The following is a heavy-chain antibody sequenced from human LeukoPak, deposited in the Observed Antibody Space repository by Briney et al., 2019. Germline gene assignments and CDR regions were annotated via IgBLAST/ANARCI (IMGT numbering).Heavy chain of an antibody. D-gene: IGHD3-10*01. CDR3: ARTGFEVNPDY. J-gene: IGHJ4*02. V-gene: IGHV4-30-2*01. Sequence: PSQTLSLTCTVSGGSISSGGYYWSWIRQPPGKGLEWIGYIYHSGSTYYNPSLKSRVTISVDRSKNQFSLKLSSATAADTAVYYCARTGFEVNPDYWGQGTLVTVSS. CDR1: GGSISSGGYY. CDR2: IYHSGST.